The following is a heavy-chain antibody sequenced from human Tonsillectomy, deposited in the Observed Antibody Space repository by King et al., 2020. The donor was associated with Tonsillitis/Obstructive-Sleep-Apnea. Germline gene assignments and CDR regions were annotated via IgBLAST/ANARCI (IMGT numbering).Heavy chain of an antibody. J-gene: IGHJ6*03. V-gene: IGHV4-59*01. CDR2: IYYSGTT. CDR3: ARNKLDYGDYEFTYYMDV. CDR1: DGSISSYY. Sequence: QLQESGPGLVKPSETLSLTCTVSDGSISSYYCSLVRQPPGKGLEWIGYIYYSGTTNYNPSLKSRVTKSVDTSKNQFSLKLRSVTAADTAVYYCARNKLDYGDYEFTYYMDVWGKGTTVTVSS. D-gene: IGHD4-17*01.